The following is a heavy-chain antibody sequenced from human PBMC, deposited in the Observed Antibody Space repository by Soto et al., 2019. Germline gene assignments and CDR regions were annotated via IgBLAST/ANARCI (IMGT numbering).Heavy chain of an antibody. D-gene: IGHD6-19*01. J-gene: IGHJ4*02. CDR3: ARDHWVAGTKPPNTPLDY. CDR2: TYYRSKWYN. CDR1: GDSVSSNSAA. V-gene: IGHV6-1*01. Sequence: PSQTLSLTCAISGDSVSSNSAAWNWIRQSPSRGLEWLGRTYYRSKWYNDYAVSVKSRITINPDTSKNQFSLQLNSVTPEDTAVYYCARDHWVAGTKPPNTPLDYWGQGTLVTVSS.